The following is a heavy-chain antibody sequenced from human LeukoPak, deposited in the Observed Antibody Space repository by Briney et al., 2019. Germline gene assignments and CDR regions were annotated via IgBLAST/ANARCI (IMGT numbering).Heavy chain of an antibody. CDR2: INPSEGST. V-gene: IGHV1-46*01. CDR3: ARDSGLDCSGGSCPSDY. J-gene: IGHJ4*02. CDR1: GYTFTSYY. Sequence: ASVKVSCKASGYTFTSYYMHWVQQAPGQGLEWMGIINPSEGSTRYAQKFQGRVTMTRDMSTSTVYMELSSLKSEDTAVYYCARDSGLDCSGGSCPSDYWGQGTLVTVSS. D-gene: IGHD2-15*01.